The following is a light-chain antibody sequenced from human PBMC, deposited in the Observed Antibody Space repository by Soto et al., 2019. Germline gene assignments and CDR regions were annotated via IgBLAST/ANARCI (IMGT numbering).Light chain of an antibody. V-gene: IGKV3-20*01. CDR3: QQYGSSPRT. J-gene: IGKJ1*01. CDR2: GAS. CDR1: QSVSSR. Sequence: EIVLTQSPGTLSLSPGERATLSCRASQSVSSRLAWYQRKPGQAPSLLISGASFRAPGTPDRFSGSGSGTDFTLTISRLEPEDFAVYYCQQYGSSPRTFGQGTKVDIK.